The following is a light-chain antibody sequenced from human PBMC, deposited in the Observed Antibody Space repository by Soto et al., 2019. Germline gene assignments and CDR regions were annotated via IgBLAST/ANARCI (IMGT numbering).Light chain of an antibody. CDR3: LQYHNLWA. CDR2: DAS. CDR1: QSISSW. Sequence: DIQMTQSPSTLSASVGDRLTITCRASQSISSWLAWYQQKPGKAPKLLIFDASSLESGVPSRFSGSGSGTEFTLTISSLQSEDFTVYSCLQYHNLWAFGQGTKVEIK. V-gene: IGKV1-5*01. J-gene: IGKJ1*01.